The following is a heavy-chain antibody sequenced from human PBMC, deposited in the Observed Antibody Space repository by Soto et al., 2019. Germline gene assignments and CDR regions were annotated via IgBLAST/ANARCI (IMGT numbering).Heavy chain of an antibody. CDR1: GDSVTSNVW. J-gene: IGHJ4*02. V-gene: IGHV4-4*02. CDR3: ARDAAVPGESDRFDY. D-gene: IGHD6-19*01. Sequence: SETLSLTCAVSGDSVTSNVWGSCVRQPQGKGLEWIGEANHNGLTDYNPSRKGRVTMSVDTSKDEFSLKLTSLTAADTAIYYCARDAAVPGESDRFDYWGQGTLVTVSS. CDR2: ANHNGLT.